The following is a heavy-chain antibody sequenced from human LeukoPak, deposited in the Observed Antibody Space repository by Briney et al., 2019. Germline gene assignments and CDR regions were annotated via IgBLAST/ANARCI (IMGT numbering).Heavy chain of an antibody. Sequence: GGSLRLSCAASGFTFSDYYMSWIRQAPGKGLEWVSYISSSGSTIYYADSVKGRFTISRDNAKNSLYLQMNSLRAEDTAVYYCARLRERGYSYGEVDYWGQGTLVTVSS. V-gene: IGHV3-11*04. CDR2: ISSSGSTI. CDR3: ARLRERGYSYGEVDY. D-gene: IGHD5-18*01. J-gene: IGHJ4*02. CDR1: GFTFSDYY.